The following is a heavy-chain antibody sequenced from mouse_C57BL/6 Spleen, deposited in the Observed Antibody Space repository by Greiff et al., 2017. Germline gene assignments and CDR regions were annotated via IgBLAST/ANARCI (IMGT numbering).Heavy chain of an antibody. V-gene: IGHV1-53*01. CDR1: GYTFTSYW. CDR2: INPSNGGT. D-gene: IGHD2-1*01. J-gene: IGHJ1*03. Sequence: VQLQQPGTELVKPGASVKLSCKASGYTFTSYWMHWVKQRPGQGLEWIGNINPSNGGTNYNEKFKSKATLTVDKSSSTAYMQLSSLTSEDSAVYYCARGGNGNYGYFDVWGTGTTVTVSS. CDR3: ARGGNGNYGYFDV.